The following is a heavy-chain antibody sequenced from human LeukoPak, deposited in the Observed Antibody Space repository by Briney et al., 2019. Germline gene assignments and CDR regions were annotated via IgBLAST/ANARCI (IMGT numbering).Heavy chain of an antibody. D-gene: IGHD4-23*01. CDR2: IKQDGSEK. CDR3: ARDYGGSSPFDY. Sequence: GGSLRLSCVASGFTFSSRDWMTWVRQAPGKGLEWVANIKQDGSEKNYVDSVKGRFTISRDNAKNSLYLQMNSLRAEDTAVYYCARDYGGSSPFDYWGQGTLVTVSS. V-gene: IGHV3-7*01. J-gene: IGHJ4*02. CDR1: GFTFSSRDW.